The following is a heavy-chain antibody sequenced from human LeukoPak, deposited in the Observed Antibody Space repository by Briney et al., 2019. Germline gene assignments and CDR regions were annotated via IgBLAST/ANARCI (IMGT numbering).Heavy chain of an antibody. CDR2: TKAKVDNYVT. CDR1: GFTFSDYY. V-gene: IGHV3-72*01. Sequence: PGGSLRLSCVVSGFTFSDYYMDWVRQTPGKGLEWIGRTKAKVDNYVTEYAASVKSRFTISRDESKSSLYLQVNSLKTEDTAVYYCARDNIGSYDYWGQGTRVTVSS. D-gene: IGHD3-10*01. J-gene: IGHJ4*02. CDR3: ARDNIGSYDY.